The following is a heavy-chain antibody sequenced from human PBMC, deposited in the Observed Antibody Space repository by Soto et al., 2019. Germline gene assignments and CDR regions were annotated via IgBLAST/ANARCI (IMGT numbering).Heavy chain of an antibody. CDR1: GYPFTSYY. Sequence: XSVKVSCKASGYPFTSYYIHWVRRAPGQGLEWMGIFNPTGDTASYADSVKGRFTISRDNSKNTLYLQMNSLRAEDTAVYYCAKDSSSWWYYYYYGMDVWGQGTTVTVSS. CDR2: FNPTGDTA. CDR3: AKDSSSWWYYYYYGMDV. D-gene: IGHD6-13*01. V-gene: IGHV1-46*04. J-gene: IGHJ6*02.